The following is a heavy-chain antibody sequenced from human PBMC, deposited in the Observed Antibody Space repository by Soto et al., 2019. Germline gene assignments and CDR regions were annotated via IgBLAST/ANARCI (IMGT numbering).Heavy chain of an antibody. V-gene: IGHV4-61*01. CDR3: ARSEDGYNSYYGMDV. CDR1: GGSVSSGSYY. D-gene: IGHD5-12*01. J-gene: IGHJ6*02. Sequence: SETLYLTCTVSGGSVSSGSYYWRWIRQPPGKGLEWIGYIYYSGSTNYNPSLESRVTISVDTSKNQFSLKLSSVTAADTAVYYCARSEDGYNSYYGMDVWGQGTTVTVSS. CDR2: IYYSGST.